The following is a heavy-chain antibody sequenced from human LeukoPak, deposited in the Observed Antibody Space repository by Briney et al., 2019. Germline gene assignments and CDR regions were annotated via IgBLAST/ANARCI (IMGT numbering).Heavy chain of an antibody. Sequence: GGSLRLSCAASGFSFNSYDMHWVRQAPGKGLEWVAIIWHDGNIKYYADSVKGRFIVSRDNYKNTVFLQMNSLRGEDTAVYYCARVGSGSYFLDAFDIWGQGTMVSVSS. CDR1: GFSFNSYD. D-gene: IGHD1-26*01. J-gene: IGHJ3*02. CDR2: IWHDGNIK. V-gene: IGHV3-33*08. CDR3: ARVGSGSYFLDAFDI.